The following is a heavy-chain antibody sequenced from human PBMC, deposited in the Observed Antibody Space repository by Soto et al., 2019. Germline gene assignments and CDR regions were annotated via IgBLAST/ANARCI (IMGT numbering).Heavy chain of an antibody. CDR3: ARKGAGSGWYANYYYYYGMDV. Sequence: QVQLQESGPGLVKPSETLSLTCTVSGGSISSYYWSWIRQPPGKGLEWIGYIYYSGSTNYNPSLMSRVTISVDTSKNQFSLKLSSVTAADTAVYYCARKGAGSGWYANYYYYYGMDVWGQGTTVTVSS. CDR1: GGSISSYY. D-gene: IGHD6-19*01. J-gene: IGHJ6*02. CDR2: IYYSGST. V-gene: IGHV4-59*01.